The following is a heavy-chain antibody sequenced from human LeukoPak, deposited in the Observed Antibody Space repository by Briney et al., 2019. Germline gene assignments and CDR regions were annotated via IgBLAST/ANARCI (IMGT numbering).Heavy chain of an antibody. V-gene: IGHV1-18*01. CDR1: GGTFSSYA. J-gene: IGHJ6*02. D-gene: IGHD4-17*01. CDR3: ARDTYYGDYYYYGMDV. CDR2: ISAYNGNT. Sequence: ASVTVSCKASGGTFSSYAISWVRQAPGQGLEWMGWISAYNGNTNYAQKLQGRVTMTTDTSTSTAYMELRSLRSDDTAVYYCARDTYYGDYYYYGMDVWGQGTTVTVSS.